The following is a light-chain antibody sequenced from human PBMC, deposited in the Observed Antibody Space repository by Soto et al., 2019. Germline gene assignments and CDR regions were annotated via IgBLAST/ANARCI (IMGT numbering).Light chain of an antibody. Sequence: QSVLAQPASVSGSPGQSITISCTGTNNLVSWYQQHPGKSPQGAGYYATKRPPWVSTRFSGSHSGGSASLTISAPPAMEGASYFSCANVGARAYVFGPGTKVTVL. CDR2: YAT. CDR1: NNL. J-gene: IGLJ1*01. V-gene: IGLV2-23*01. CDR3: CANVGARAYV.